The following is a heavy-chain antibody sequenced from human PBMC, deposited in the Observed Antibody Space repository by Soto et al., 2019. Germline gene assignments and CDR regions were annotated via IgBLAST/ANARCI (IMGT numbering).Heavy chain of an antibody. CDR1: GFTFSSYG. CDR2: ISYDGSNK. J-gene: IGHJ6*02. CDR3: AKDLSVVVPASMLYYYYGMDV. V-gene: IGHV3-30*18. D-gene: IGHD2-2*01. Sequence: GGSLRLSCAASGFTFSSYGMHWVRQAPGKGLEWVAVISYDGSNKYYADSVKGRFTISRDNSKNTLYLQMNGLRAEDTAVYYCAKDLSVVVPASMLYYYYGMDVWGQGTTVTVSS.